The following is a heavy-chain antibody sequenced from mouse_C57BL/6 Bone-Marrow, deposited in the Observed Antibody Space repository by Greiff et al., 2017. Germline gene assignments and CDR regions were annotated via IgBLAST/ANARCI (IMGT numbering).Heavy chain of an antibody. Sequence: VQLQQPGAELVMPGASVKLSCKASGYTFTSYWMHWVKQRPGQGLEWIGEIDPSDSYTNYNQKFKGKSTLTVDKSSSTAYMQLSSLNSEDSAVYYCAREGAITTVVDWYFDVWGTGTTVTVSS. CDR3: AREGAITTVVDWYFDV. J-gene: IGHJ1*03. D-gene: IGHD1-1*01. CDR2: IDPSDSYT. CDR1: GYTFTSYW. V-gene: IGHV1-69*01.